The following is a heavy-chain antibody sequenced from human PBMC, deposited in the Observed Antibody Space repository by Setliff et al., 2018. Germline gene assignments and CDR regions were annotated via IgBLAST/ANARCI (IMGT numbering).Heavy chain of an antibody. CDR1: GFTFRDYT. Sequence: PGGSLRLSCAASGFTFRDYTMAWVRQAPGKGLEWVAAISGSGGSTYYADSVKGRFTISRDNSKNTLYLQMNSLRAEDTAVYYCAKAAKTILGIEFLFDYWGQGTLVTVSS. V-gene: IGHV3-23*01. D-gene: IGHD7-27*01. CDR3: AKAAKTILGIEFLFDY. J-gene: IGHJ4*02. CDR2: ISGSGGST.